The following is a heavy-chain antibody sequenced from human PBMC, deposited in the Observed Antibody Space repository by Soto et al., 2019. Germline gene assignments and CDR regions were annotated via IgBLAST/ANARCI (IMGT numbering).Heavy chain of an antibody. J-gene: IGHJ4*02. V-gene: IGHV1-3*01. CDR2: INGGNGNT. D-gene: IGHD3-10*01. CDR3: ARDNGSGSYYPFDY. Sequence: QVQLVQSGAEVKKTGASVKVSCKASGYTFITYAIHWVRQAPGQRLEWMGWINGGNGNTKYSQKFQGRVTITRDTSVSTAYMELSSLRSEDTAVYYCARDNGSGSYYPFDYWGQGTLVTVSS. CDR1: GYTFITYA.